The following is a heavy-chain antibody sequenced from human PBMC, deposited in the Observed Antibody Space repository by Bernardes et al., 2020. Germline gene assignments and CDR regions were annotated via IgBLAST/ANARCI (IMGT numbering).Heavy chain of an antibody. D-gene: IGHD3-10*01. CDR3: ARPLSTYYNYYAMDA. CDR2: ISSSSTI. J-gene: IGHJ6*02. V-gene: IGHV3-48*01. Sequence: GGSLRLSCAASGFTFSSYSMNWVRQAPGKGLEWVSYISSSSTINYADSVKGRFTISRDNAKKSLYLQMNSLRAEDTAVYYCARPLSTYYNYYAMDAWGQGTTVTVSS. CDR1: GFTFSSYS.